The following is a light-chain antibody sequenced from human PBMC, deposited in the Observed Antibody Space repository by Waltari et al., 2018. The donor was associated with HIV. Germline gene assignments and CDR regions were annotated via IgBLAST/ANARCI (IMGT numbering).Light chain of an antibody. CDR3: QHYDRWPWG. V-gene: IGKV3-15*01. Sequence: EVVMTQSPATLSVSPGERATLSCRASQSVSSHLAWYQQRPGQSPRLLIYGASTRATGSPDRFSGSGAGTEFNLTHSSPQSEDLALYYRQHYDRWPWGVGQGTKVEIK. J-gene: IGKJ1*01. CDR2: GAS. CDR1: QSVSSH.